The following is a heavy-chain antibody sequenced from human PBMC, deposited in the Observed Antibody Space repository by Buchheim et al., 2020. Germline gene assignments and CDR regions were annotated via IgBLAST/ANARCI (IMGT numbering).Heavy chain of an antibody. V-gene: IGHV3-23*04. CDR1: GFTFSSYA. Sequence: VQLVESGGGVVQPGRSLRLSCAASGFTFSSYAMSWVRQAPGKGLEWVSAISGSGGSTYYADSVKGRFTISRDNSKNTLYLQMNSLRAEDTAVYYCAKDVTIFGVVIIGYFDYWGQGTL. CDR3: AKDVTIFGVVIIGYFDY. CDR2: ISGSGGST. J-gene: IGHJ4*02. D-gene: IGHD3-3*01.